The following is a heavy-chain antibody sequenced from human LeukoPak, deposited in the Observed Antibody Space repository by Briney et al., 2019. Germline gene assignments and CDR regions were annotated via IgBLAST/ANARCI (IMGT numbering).Heavy chain of an antibody. D-gene: IGHD6-6*01. V-gene: IGHV4-59*01. J-gene: IGHJ4*02. CDR1: GGSISSYY. CDR3: ARDGGIAARSLDH. Sequence: SETLSLTCTVSGGSISSYYWSWIRQPPGKGLEWIGYIYYSGSTNYNPSLKSRVTISVDTSKNQFSLKLSSVTAADTAVYYCARDGGIAARSLDHWGQGTLVTVSS. CDR2: IYYSGST.